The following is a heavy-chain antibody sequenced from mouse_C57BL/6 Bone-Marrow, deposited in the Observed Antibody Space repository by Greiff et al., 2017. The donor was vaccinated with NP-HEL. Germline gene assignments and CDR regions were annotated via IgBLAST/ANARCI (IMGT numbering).Heavy chain of an antibody. CDR1: GFNIKDDY. CDR3: TSNTTVVAHWYFDV. J-gene: IGHJ1*03. V-gene: IGHV14-4*01. Sequence: EVQLQQSGAELVRPGASVKLSCTASGFNIKDDYMHWVKQRPEQGLEWIGWIDPENGDTEYASKFQGKATITADTSSNTAYLQLSSLTSEDTAVYYCTSNTTVVAHWYFDVWGTGTTVTVSS. CDR2: IDPENGDT. D-gene: IGHD1-1*01.